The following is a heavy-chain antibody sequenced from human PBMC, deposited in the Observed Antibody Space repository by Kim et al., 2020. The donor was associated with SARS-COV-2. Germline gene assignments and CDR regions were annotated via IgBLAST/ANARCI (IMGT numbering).Heavy chain of an antibody. CDR3: ARDGLYYYDSSAYPNYGMDV. CDR1: GFTFSSSW. D-gene: IGHD3-22*01. Sequence: GGSLRLSCAASGFTFSSSWMSWVRQAPGKGLEWVANIKQDGSEKYYVDSVKGRFTISRDNAKNSLYLQMNSLRAEDTAVYYCARDGLYYYDSSAYPNYGMDVWGQGTTVTVSS. J-gene: IGHJ6*02. V-gene: IGHV3-7*01. CDR2: IKQDGSEK.